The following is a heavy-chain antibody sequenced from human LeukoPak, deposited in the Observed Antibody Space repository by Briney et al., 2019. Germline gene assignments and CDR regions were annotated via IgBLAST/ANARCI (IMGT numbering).Heavy chain of an antibody. Sequence: GGSLRLSCTASGFXFNRYSINWVRQAPGKGLEWVSYISSGSTSIYYADSVKGRFTISKDSTKNSLYLQMNSLRDDDTAIYYCAREGPGTYVDYWGQGTLVTVSS. V-gene: IGHV3-48*02. D-gene: IGHD1-26*01. CDR1: GFXFNRYS. J-gene: IGHJ4*02. CDR2: ISSGSTSI. CDR3: AREGPGTYVDY.